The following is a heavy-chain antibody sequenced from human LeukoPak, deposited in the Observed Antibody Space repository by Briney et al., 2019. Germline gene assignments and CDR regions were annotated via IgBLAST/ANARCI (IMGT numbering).Heavy chain of an antibody. CDR3: ASYSSGYYYNWFDP. CDR2: IYTSGSA. D-gene: IGHD3-22*01. J-gene: IGHJ5*02. CDR1: GGSISSYY. Sequence: PSETLSLTCTVSGGSISSYYWSWIRQPAGKGLEWIGRIYTSGSANYNPSLKSRVTISVDTSKNQFSLKLSSVTAADTAVYYCASYSSGYYYNWFDPWGQGTLVTVSS. V-gene: IGHV4-4*07.